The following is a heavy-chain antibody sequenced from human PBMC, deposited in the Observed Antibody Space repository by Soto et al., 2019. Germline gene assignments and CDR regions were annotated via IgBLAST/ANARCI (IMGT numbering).Heavy chain of an antibody. V-gene: IGHV4-31*03. D-gene: IGHD4-4*01. CDR3: ARETNDYSNWFDP. CDR1: GGSISSGGYY. Sequence: SETLSLTCTVSGGSISSGGYYWSWIRQHPGKGLEWIGYIYYSGSTYYNPSLKSRVTISVDTSKNQFSLKLSSVTAADTAVYYCARETNDYSNWFDPWGQGTLVTVSS. CDR2: IYYSGST. J-gene: IGHJ5*02.